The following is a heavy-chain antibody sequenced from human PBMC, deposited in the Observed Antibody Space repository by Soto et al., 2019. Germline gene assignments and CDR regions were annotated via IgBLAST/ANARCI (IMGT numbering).Heavy chain of an antibody. CDR1: GFTFSSYG. CDR2: ISYDGSNK. J-gene: IGHJ3*02. CDR3: AKDQNGGPGSYYNADAFDI. V-gene: IGHV3-30*18. Sequence: SLRLSCAASGFTFSSYGMHWVRQAPGKGLEWVAVISYDGSNKYYADSVKGRFTISRDNSKNTLYLQMNSLRAEDTAVYYCAKDQNGGPGSYYNADAFDIWGQGTMVTVSS. D-gene: IGHD3-10*01.